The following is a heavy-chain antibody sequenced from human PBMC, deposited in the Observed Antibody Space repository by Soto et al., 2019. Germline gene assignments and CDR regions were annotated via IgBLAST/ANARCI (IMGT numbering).Heavy chain of an antibody. CDR3: ARGCIFTTILGGYYFDY. D-gene: IGHD3-16*01. CDR1: GGSISSGGYY. Sequence: PSETLSLTCTVSGGSISSGGYYWSWIRQHPGKGLEWIGYIYYSGSTYYNPSLKSRVTISVDTSKNQFSLKLSSVTAADTAVYYCARGCIFTTILGGYYFDYWGQGTLVTVSS. J-gene: IGHJ4*02. CDR2: IYYSGST. V-gene: IGHV4-31*03.